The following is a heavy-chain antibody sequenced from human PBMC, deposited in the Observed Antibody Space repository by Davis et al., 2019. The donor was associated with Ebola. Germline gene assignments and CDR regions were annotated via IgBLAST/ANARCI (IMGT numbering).Heavy chain of an antibody. Sequence: AASVKVSCKASGGTFSSYAISWVRQAPGQGLEWMGWISAYNGNTNYAQKLQGRVTMTTDTSTSTAYMELRSLRSDDTAVYYCARDRAYSSSPRYNWFDPWGQGTLVTVSS. CDR3: ARDRAYSSSPRYNWFDP. CDR1: GGTFSSYA. D-gene: IGHD6-6*01. J-gene: IGHJ5*02. V-gene: IGHV1-18*01. CDR2: ISAYNGNT.